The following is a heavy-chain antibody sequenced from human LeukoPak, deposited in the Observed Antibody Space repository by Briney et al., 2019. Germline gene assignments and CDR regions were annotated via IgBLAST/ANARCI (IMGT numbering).Heavy chain of an antibody. D-gene: IGHD6-13*01. V-gene: IGHV4-39*07. Sequence: SETLSLTCAVSGGSISSNSYYWGWIRQPPGKGLEWIGSIYYSGSTYYNPSLKSRVTISVDTSKNQFSLKLSSVTALDTAVYYCARAAAAGDWFDPWGQGSLVSVSS. J-gene: IGHJ5*02. CDR2: IYYSGST. CDR3: ARAAAAGDWFDP. CDR1: GGSISSNSYY.